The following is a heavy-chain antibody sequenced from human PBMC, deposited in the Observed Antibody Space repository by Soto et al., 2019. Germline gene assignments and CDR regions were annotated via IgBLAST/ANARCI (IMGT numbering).Heavy chain of an antibody. J-gene: IGHJ6*02. D-gene: IGHD3-16*01. Sequence: PSETLSLTCTFYRDSITNNHWWSWVRQPPGKGPEFIGEIYHTGIANYNPSLESRVAFSVDKSKNQFSLSLTSVTAADTAVYYCVSKLGPYYYGLDVWGQGTTVTVSS. CDR1: RDSITNNHW. V-gene: IGHV4-4*02. CDR3: VSKLGPYYYGLDV. CDR2: IYHTGIA.